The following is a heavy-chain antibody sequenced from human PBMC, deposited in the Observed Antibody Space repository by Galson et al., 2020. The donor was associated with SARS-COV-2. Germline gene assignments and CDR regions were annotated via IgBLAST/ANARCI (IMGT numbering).Heavy chain of an antibody. CDR3: ARDRNSGSYFYGMDV. V-gene: IGHV4-59*01. Sequence: SETLSLTCTVSGGSISSYYWSWIRQPPGKGLEWIGYIYYSGSTNYNPSLKSPVTISVDTSKNQFSLKLNSVTAADTAVYYCARDRNSGSYFYGMDVWGQGTTGTVSS. CDR1: GGSISSYY. D-gene: IGHD1-26*01. J-gene: IGHJ6*02. CDR2: IYYSGST.